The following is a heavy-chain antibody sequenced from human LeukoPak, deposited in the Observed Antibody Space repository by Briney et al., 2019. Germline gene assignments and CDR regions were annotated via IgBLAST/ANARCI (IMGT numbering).Heavy chain of an antibody. J-gene: IGHJ3*02. Sequence: GGSLRLSRAASGFTFSSYGMHWVRQAPGKGLEWVAVIWYDGSNKYYADSVKGRFTISRDNSKNTLYLQMNSLRAEDTAVYYCARAREWVYDAFDIWGQGTMVTVSS. D-gene: IGHD3-3*01. CDR3: ARAREWVYDAFDI. CDR2: IWYDGSNK. V-gene: IGHV3-33*01. CDR1: GFTFSSYG.